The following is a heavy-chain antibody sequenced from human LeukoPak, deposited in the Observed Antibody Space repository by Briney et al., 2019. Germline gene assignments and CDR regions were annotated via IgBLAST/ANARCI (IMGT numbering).Heavy chain of an antibody. CDR1: GYTFTSYD. CDR2: KNPNSGNT. V-gene: IGHV1-8*01. Sequence: ASVKVSCKASGYTFTSYDINWARQATGQGLEWMGWKNPNSGNTGYAQKFQGRVTMTRNTSISTAYMELSSLRSEDTAVYYCARGPFRNADPYYYYYMDVWGKGTTVTISS. J-gene: IGHJ6*03. D-gene: IGHD2/OR15-2a*01. CDR3: ARGPFRNADPYYYYYMDV.